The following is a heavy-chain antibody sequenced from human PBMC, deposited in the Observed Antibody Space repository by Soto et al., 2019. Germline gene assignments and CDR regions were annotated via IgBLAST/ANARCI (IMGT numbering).Heavy chain of an antibody. Sequence: QVQLVQSGAEVKKPGSSVKVSCKASGGTFSSYTISWVRQAPGQGLEWMGRIIPILGIANYAQKFQGRVTITADKSTSTGFMELSSLRSEDTAVYYCARQYGAGSYQNLDYWGKGTLVTVSS. CDR2: IIPILGIA. V-gene: IGHV1-69*02. CDR1: GGTFSSYT. D-gene: IGHD3-10*01. J-gene: IGHJ4*02. CDR3: ARQYGAGSYQNLDY.